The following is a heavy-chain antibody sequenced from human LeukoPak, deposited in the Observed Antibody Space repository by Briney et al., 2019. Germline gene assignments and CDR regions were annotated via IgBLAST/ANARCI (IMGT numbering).Heavy chain of an antibody. Sequence: ASVKLSLKSSGYPFTGYYIHWVRQPPGQGLEWMGWFNPTSGRTKYAQKFEGRVTMTRDTSISTAYMEVSSLTSDDTAVYYCARAHGENDLDYCGQKPGHR. V-gene: IGHV1-2*02. CDR1: GYPFTGYY. CDR2: FNPTSGRT. CDR3: ARAHGENDLDY. D-gene: IGHD5-24*01. J-gene: IGHJ4*01.